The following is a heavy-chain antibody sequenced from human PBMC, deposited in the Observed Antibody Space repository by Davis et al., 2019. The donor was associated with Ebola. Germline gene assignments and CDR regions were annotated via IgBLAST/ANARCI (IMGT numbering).Heavy chain of an antibody. D-gene: IGHD2-2*01. Sequence: PGGSLRLSCAASGFTFSSYEMNWVRQAPGKGLEWVSYISSSGSTIYYADSVKGRFTISRDNAKNSLYLQMNSLRAEDTAVYYCARWDCSSTSCYEDYYYYGMDVWGQGTTVTVSS. CDR1: GFTFSSYE. CDR3: ARWDCSSTSCYEDYYYYGMDV. J-gene: IGHJ6*02. V-gene: IGHV3-48*03. CDR2: ISSSGSTI.